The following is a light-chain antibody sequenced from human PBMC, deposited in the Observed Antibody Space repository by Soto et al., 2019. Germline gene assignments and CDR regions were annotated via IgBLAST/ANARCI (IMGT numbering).Light chain of an antibody. CDR1: QSVSSYY. V-gene: IGKV3-20*01. Sequence: EIRLSQSPGTLSLSTGERATLSCRASQSVSSYYLAWYQQKPGQAPRLLIYAASSRATGIPDRFSGGGSGTDFTLTISRLEPEDFAVYYCQQCGSSPWTFGQGTKVDIK. J-gene: IGKJ1*01. CDR2: AAS. CDR3: QQCGSSPWT.